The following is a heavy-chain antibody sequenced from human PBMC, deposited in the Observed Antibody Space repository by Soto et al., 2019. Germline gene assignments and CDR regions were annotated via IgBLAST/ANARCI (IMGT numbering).Heavy chain of an antibody. CDR3: ARGLRSGYWFDAFDI. D-gene: IGHD3-3*01. CDR2: IGTAGDT. V-gene: IGHV3-13*01. CDR1: GFTFSSYD. J-gene: IGHJ3*02. Sequence: GGSLRLSCAASGFTFSSYDMHWVRQATGKGLEWVSAIGTAGDTYYPGSVKGRFTISRENAKNSLYLQMNSLRAEDTAVYYCARGLRSGYWFDAFDIWGQGTMV.